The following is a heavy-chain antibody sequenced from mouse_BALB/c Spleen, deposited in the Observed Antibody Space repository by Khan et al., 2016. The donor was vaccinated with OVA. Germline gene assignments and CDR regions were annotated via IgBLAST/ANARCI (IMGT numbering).Heavy chain of an antibody. D-gene: IGHD2-14*01. V-gene: IGHV1-4*01. CDR2: INPSTGYT. Sequence: VQLQQSGTELARPGASVKMSCKASGYTFANYAMHWVKQRPGQGLEWIGYINPSTGYTNYNQNFSDKATLTTDRSSNTAYMKLSSLASDDSAVYYCVRRPVPPYDFDYWGQGTTLTVSS. J-gene: IGHJ2*01. CDR1: GYTFANYA. CDR3: VRRPVPPYDFDY.